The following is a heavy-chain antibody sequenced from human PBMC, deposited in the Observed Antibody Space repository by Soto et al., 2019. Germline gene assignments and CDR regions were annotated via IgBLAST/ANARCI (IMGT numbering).Heavy chain of an antibody. CDR2: VSNKNGVT. D-gene: IGHD6-19*01. CDR1: GYTFSNYD. V-gene: IGHV1-18*04. CDR3: ARERLNTGWYGFDH. J-gene: IGHJ4*02. Sequence: AASVKVSCKTSGYTFSNYDFSWVRQAPGQGLEGMGWVSNKNGVTNYAEKFRDRVTMTTDISTNTIYMELRSLRSDDTAVYFCARERLNTGWYGFDHWGQGTQVTASS.